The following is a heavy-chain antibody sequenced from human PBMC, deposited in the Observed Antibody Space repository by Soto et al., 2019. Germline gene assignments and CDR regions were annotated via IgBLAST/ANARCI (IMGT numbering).Heavy chain of an antibody. CDR2: LSGSGGTS. Sequence: EVQLLESGGGLVQPGGSLRLSCSTSGFTFSTYAMNWVRLAPGKGLEWVSALSGSGGTSYYADSVRGRFIISRDNSKNTLFLQMNSLRAEDTGLYYCAKQRAGYGSGSDTYYFDFWGQGTLVTVSS. V-gene: IGHV3-23*01. CDR3: AKQRAGYGSGSDTYYFDF. D-gene: IGHD3-10*01. J-gene: IGHJ4*02. CDR1: GFTFSTYA.